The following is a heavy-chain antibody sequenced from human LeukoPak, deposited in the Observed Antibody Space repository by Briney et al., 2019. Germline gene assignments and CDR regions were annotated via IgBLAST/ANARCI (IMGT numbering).Heavy chain of an antibody. D-gene: IGHD5-18*01. CDR2: ISGSGGST. CDR1: GFTFSSYA. J-gene: IGHJ4*02. V-gene: IGHV3-23*01. Sequence: PGGSLRLSCAASGFTFSSYAMSWVRQAPGKGLEWVSAISGSGGSTYYADSVKGRFTISRENAKNSLYLQMNSLRVGDTAVYYCARGYSYAYQYWGQGTLVTVSS. CDR3: ARGYSYAYQY.